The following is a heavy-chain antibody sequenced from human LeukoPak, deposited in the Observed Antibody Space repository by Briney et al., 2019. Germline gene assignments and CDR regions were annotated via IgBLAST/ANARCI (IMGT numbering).Heavy chain of an antibody. CDR1: GFIFNNYA. D-gene: IGHD6-19*01. J-gene: IGHJ4*02. CDR3: AKDNRRHYTSGPNPDSLH. Sequence: GGSLRLSCAGSGFIFNNYAMHWVRQPPGKGLEWVSGISWNSGSIDHADSVKGRFTISRDNAKNSLYLQMNSLRVEDTAFYYCAKDNRRHYTSGPNPDSLHWGQGALVTVSS. CDR2: ISWNSGSI. V-gene: IGHV3-9*01.